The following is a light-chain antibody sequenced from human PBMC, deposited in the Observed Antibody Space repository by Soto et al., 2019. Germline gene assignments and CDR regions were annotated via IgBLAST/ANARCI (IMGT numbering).Light chain of an antibody. CDR2: GNS. V-gene: IGLV1-40*01. Sequence: QSVLTQPPSVSGAPGQRVTFSCTGSRSNIGAGYDVHWYQQLPGTAPKLLIYGNSNRPSGVPDRFSGSKSGTSASLAITGLQAEDEADYYCQSYDSSLSGWVFGGGTKL. CDR1: RSNIGAGYD. CDR3: QSYDSSLSGWV. J-gene: IGLJ3*02.